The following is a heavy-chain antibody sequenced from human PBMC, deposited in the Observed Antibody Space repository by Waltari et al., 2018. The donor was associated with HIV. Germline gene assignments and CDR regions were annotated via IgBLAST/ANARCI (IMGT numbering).Heavy chain of an antibody. CDR1: GFTFDDYA. Sequence: EVQLVESGGGLVQPGRSLRLSCAAPGFTFDDYAVHWVRQAPGKGLEWVSGMNWNSGNIGYADSVKGRFTISRDNAKKSLYLQMNSLRTEDTALYYCVKDMRAYGSGKMFDFWGQGTLVTVSS. D-gene: IGHD3-10*01. J-gene: IGHJ4*02. CDR2: MNWNSGNI. V-gene: IGHV3-9*01. CDR3: VKDMRAYGSGKMFDF.